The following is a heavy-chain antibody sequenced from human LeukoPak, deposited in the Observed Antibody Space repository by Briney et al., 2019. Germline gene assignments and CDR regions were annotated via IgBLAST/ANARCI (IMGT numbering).Heavy chain of an antibody. CDR3: ARVAGGYCSGGSCYKNAFDI. V-gene: IGHV4-59*12. D-gene: IGHD2-15*01. J-gene: IGHJ3*02. CDR1: GGSISNYY. Sequence: SETLSLTCSVSGGSISNYYWTWVRQPPGKGLEWIGYVYNSGNTKYNPSLESRVTISIDTSKNQFSLKLSSVTAADTAVYYCARVAGGYCSGGSCYKNAFDIWGQGTMVTVSS. CDR2: VYNSGNT.